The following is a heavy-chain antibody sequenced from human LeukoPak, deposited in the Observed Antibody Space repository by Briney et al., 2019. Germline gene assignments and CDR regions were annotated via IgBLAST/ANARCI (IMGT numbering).Heavy chain of an antibody. Sequence: ASVKVPCKASGYTFTSYYMHWVRQAPGQGLEWMGIINPSGGSTIYAQKFQGRVTMTRDTSTSTVYMELSSLRSEDTAVYYCARDSGDSSGYYPPSFDYWGQGTLVTVSS. CDR3: ARDSGDSSGYYPPSFDY. V-gene: IGHV1-46*01. CDR1: GYTFTSYY. D-gene: IGHD3-22*01. J-gene: IGHJ4*02. CDR2: INPSGGST.